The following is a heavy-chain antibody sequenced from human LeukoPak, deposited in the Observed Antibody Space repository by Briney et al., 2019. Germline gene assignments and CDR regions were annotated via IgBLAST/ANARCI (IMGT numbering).Heavy chain of an antibody. J-gene: IGHJ4*02. CDR1: GGSISSGGYS. CDR2: IYHSGST. Sequence: SETLSLTCAVSGGSISSGGYSWSWIRQPPGKGLEWIGYIYHSGSTYYNPSLKSRVTISVDRSKNQFSLKLSSVTAADTAVYYCAKDPPGPHYYDSSGYYEDWGQGTLVTVSS. D-gene: IGHD3-22*01. V-gene: IGHV4-30-2*01. CDR3: AKDPPGPHYYDSSGYYED.